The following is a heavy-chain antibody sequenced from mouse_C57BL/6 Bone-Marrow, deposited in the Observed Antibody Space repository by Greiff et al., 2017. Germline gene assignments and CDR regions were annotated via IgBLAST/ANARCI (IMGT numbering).Heavy chain of an antibody. J-gene: IGHJ4*01. V-gene: IGHV1-39*01. Sequence: EVKLQESGPELVKPGASVKISCKASGYSFTDYNMNWVKQSNGKSLEWIGVINPNYGTTSTNQKFKGKATLTVDQSSSQAYMQLNSLTSEVSAVYYCARGYDYDYAMDYWGQGTSVTVSS. D-gene: IGHD2-4*01. CDR3: ARGYDYDYAMDY. CDR2: INPNYGTT. CDR1: GYSFTDYN.